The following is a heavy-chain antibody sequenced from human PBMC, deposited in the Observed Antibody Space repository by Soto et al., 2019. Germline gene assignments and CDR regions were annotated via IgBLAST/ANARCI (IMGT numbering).Heavy chain of an antibody. Sequence: GGSLRLSCAASGFTFSSYATHWVRQAPGKGLEWVAVISYDGSNKYYADSVKGRFTISRDNSKNTLYLQMSSLRAEDTAVYYCARDPYAFDIWGQGTMVTV. J-gene: IGHJ3*02. CDR3: ARDPYAFDI. CDR1: GFTFSSYA. CDR2: ISYDGSNK. V-gene: IGHV3-30-3*01.